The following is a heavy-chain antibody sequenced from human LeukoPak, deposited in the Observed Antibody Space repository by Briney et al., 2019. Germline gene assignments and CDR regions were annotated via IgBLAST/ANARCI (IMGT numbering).Heavy chain of an antibody. J-gene: IGHJ4*02. CDR1: GFTFSSYW. V-gene: IGHV3-7*01. D-gene: IGHD1-26*01. Sequence: GGSLRLSCTASGFTFSSYWMSWVRQAPGKGLEWVANIKQDGSEKYYVDSVKGRFTVSRDNAKNSLYLQMSSLRAEDTALYYCAGGMVGATSYWGQGTLVTVSS. CDR3: AGGMVGATSY. CDR2: IKQDGSEK.